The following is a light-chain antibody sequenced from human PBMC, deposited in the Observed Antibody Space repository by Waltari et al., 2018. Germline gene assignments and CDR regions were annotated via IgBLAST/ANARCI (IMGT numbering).Light chain of an antibody. CDR3: ASWDYSLNGVL. CDR2: SNT. CDR1: NSNIGSHI. V-gene: IGLV1-44*01. J-gene: IGLJ3*02. Sequence: QSVLTQPPSASGTPGQRVTISCSGSNSNIGSHIVNWYQQLPGTAPKLLMYSNTQLPSGVPDRFSGSKSGTSASLAISGLQSEDEDDYYCASWDYSLNGVLYGGGTKLTVL.